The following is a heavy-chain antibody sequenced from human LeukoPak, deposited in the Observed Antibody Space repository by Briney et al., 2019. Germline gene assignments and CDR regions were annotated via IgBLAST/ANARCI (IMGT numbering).Heavy chain of an antibody. V-gene: IGHV3-11*04. J-gene: IGHJ6*03. CDR1: GFTFSDYY. CDR3: AMMVVRGEYMDL. Sequence: PGGSLRLSCAASGFTFSDYYMSWIRQAPGKGLEWVSYISSSGSTIYYADSVKGRFTISRDNAKNSLYLQMNSLRAEDTAVYYCAMMVVRGEYMDLWGKGTTVTVSS. D-gene: IGHD3-10*01. CDR2: ISSSGSTI.